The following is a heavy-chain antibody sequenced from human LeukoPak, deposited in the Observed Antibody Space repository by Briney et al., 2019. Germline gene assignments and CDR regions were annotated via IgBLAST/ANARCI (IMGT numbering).Heavy chain of an antibody. D-gene: IGHD2-2*01. CDR1: GGSISSGDYY. CDR3: AAYCSSTSCPFDI. Sequence: SQTLSLTCTVSGGSISSGDYYWSWFRQPPGKGLEWIGYIYYSGSTYYNPPLKSRVTISVDTSKNQFSLKLSSVTAADTAVYYCAAYCSSTSCPFDIWGQGTMVTVSS. J-gene: IGHJ3*02. V-gene: IGHV4-30-4*01. CDR2: IYYSGST.